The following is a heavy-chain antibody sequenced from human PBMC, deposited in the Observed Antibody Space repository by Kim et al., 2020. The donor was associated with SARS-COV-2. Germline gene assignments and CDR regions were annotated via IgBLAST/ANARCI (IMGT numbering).Heavy chain of an antibody. J-gene: IGHJ4*01. CDR1: GFIFGIYG. D-gene: IGHD1-1*01. Sequence: GGSLRLSCSASGFIFGIYGMHWVRQAPGKGLEFVADINTSGDDTYYIDSVKGRFTISRDNSKNTLYLQMRSLRIEETAVYYCVKAGGYWGRGTLVTVSP. CDR3: VKAGGY. V-gene: IGHV3-64D*08. CDR2: INTSGDDT.